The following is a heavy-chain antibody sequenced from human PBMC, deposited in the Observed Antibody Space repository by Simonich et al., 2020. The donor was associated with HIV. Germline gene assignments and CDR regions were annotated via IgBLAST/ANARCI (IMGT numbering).Heavy chain of an antibody. CDR3: ARGGGTTPRQQLVFDF. CDR2: INDRERT. Sequence: QVQLQQWGAGLLKPSETLSLTCAVSGGSFIGYYWNWIRQPPGKGLEWIGEINDRERTNYNPSLKSRVTISVDTSKNQFSLKLSSVTAADTAVYYCARGGGTTPRQQLVFDFWGQGTLVTVSS. D-gene: IGHD6-6*01. V-gene: IGHV4-34*01. J-gene: IGHJ4*02. CDR1: GGSFIGYY.